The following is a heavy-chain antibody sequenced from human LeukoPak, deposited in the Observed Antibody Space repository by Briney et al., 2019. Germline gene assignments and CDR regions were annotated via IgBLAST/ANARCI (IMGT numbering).Heavy chain of an antibody. CDR3: ARDYRALTYYDFWSGYPYFDY. D-gene: IGHD3-3*01. CDR2: ISSSSSYI. J-gene: IGHJ4*02. Sequence: GGSLRLSCAASGFTFSSYSMNWVRQAPGKGLEWVSSISSSSSYIHYADSVKGRFTISRDNAKNSLYLQMNSLRAEGTAVYYCARDYRALTYYDFWSGYPYFDYWGQGTLVTVSS. V-gene: IGHV3-21*01. CDR1: GFTFSSYS.